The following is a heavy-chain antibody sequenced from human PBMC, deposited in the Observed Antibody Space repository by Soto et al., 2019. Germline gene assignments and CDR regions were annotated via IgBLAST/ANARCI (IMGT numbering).Heavy chain of an antibody. D-gene: IGHD6-13*01. CDR2: IRSKAYCGTT. J-gene: IGHJ6*03. Sequence: GGSLRLSCTASGFTFGDYAMSWLRQAPGKGMEWVGFIRSKAYCGTTEYASSVKGRFTISRDDSKSIAYLQITSLKTEDTAVYYCTIDSRIAAAGIRYYYYYMDVWCKGTTVTVSS. CDR3: TIDSRIAAAGIRYYYYYMDV. CDR1: GFTFGDYA. V-gene: IGHV3-49*03.